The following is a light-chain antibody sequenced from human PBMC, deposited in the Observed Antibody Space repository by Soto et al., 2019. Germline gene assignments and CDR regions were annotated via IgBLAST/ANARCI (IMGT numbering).Light chain of an antibody. CDR2: STN. CDR3: VLYVGSGISV. J-gene: IGLJ2*01. V-gene: IGLV8-61*01. CDR1: SGSVSNSNY. Sequence: QTVVTQEPSFSVSPGGTVTLTCGWSSGSVSNSNYPSWYQQTPGQAPRTLIYSTNTRSSGVPDRFSGSILGNKAALTITGAQADDESDYYCVLYVGSGISVFGGGTELTVL.